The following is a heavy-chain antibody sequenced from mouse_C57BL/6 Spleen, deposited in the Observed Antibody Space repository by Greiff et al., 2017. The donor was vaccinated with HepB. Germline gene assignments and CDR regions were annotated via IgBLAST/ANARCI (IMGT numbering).Heavy chain of an antibody. Sequence: QVQLQQPGAELVKPGASVKMSCKASGYTFTSYWITWVKQRPGQGLEWIGDIYPGSGSTNYNEKFKSKATLTVDTSSSTAYMQLSSLTSVDSAVYYCARGTFYYGNYTWYFDVWGTGTTVTVSS. V-gene: IGHV1-55*01. CDR2: IYPGSGST. J-gene: IGHJ1*03. CDR1: GYTFTSYW. D-gene: IGHD2-1*01. CDR3: ARGTFYYGNYTWYFDV.